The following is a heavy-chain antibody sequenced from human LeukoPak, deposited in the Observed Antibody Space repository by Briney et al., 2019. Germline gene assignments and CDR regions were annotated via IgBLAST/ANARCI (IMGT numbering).Heavy chain of an antibody. V-gene: IGHV4-59*01. D-gene: IGHD3-3*01. CDR1: GGSISSYY. CDR3: ARVGYDFWSGYPIYYYYYMDV. CDR2: IYYSGST. J-gene: IGHJ6*03. Sequence: SEPLSLTCTVSGGSISSYYWSWIRQPPGKGLEWIGYIYYSGSTNYNPSLKSRVTISVDTSKNQFSLKLSSVTAADTAVYYCARVGYDFWSGYPIYYYYYMDVCGKGTTVTVSS.